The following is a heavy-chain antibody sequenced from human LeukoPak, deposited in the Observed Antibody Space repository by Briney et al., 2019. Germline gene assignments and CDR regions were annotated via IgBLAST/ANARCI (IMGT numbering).Heavy chain of an antibody. V-gene: IGHV3-23*01. CDR1: GFTFSSYA. D-gene: IGHD3-9*01. CDR3: AKGAPPTYYDILTGKDY. Sequence: GGSLRLSCAASGFTFSSYAMSWVRQAPGKGLEWVAGISAGGGSTYYADSVKGRFTISRDNSKNMLYLQLNSLRAEDTAVYYCAKGAPPTYYDILTGKDYWGQGTLVTVSS. CDR2: ISAGGGST. J-gene: IGHJ4*02.